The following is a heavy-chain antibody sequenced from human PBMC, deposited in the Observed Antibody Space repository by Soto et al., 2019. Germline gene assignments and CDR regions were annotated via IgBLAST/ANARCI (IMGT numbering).Heavy chain of an antibody. Sequence: QVQLVQSGAEVKKPGSSVKVSCKASGGTFSSYAISWVRQAPGQGLEWMGGIIPIFGTANYAQKFQGRVTITADESTSTAYMELSSLRSEDTAVYYCERHSGYSGYDPAYYYYYGMDVWGQGTTVTVSS. CDR3: ERHSGYSGYDPAYYYYYGMDV. CDR2: IIPIFGTA. J-gene: IGHJ6*02. D-gene: IGHD5-12*01. CDR1: GGTFSSYA. V-gene: IGHV1-69*12.